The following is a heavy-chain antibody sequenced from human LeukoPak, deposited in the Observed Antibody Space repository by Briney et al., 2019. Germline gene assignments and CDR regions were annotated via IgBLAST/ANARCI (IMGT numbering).Heavy chain of an antibody. CDR3: ARPFKDTTVTSGFDY. CDR2: IHHSGTT. CDR1: GYSLSRGYY. D-gene: IGHD4-17*01. J-gene: IGHJ4*02. Sequence: PSETPSLTFPVSGYSLSRGYYWGLVRQPPREGLGWIGSIHHSGTTYYNPSLKSRVAISVDTSKNQFSLNLSSVTAADTAVYYCARPFKDTTVTSGFDYWGQGTLVTVSS. V-gene: IGHV4-38-2*01.